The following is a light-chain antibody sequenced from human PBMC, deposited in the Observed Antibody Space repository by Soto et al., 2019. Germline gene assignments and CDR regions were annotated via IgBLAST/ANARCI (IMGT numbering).Light chain of an antibody. CDR2: LNSDGSH. Sequence: QSVLTQSPSASASLGASVKLTCTLSSGHSSYAIAWHQQQPEKGPRYLMKLNSDGSHSKGDGIPDRFSGSSSGAERYLTISSLQSEDEADYDCQTWGTGIRVFGGGTKLTGL. CDR1: SGHSSYA. CDR3: QTWGTGIRV. J-gene: IGLJ3*02. V-gene: IGLV4-69*01.